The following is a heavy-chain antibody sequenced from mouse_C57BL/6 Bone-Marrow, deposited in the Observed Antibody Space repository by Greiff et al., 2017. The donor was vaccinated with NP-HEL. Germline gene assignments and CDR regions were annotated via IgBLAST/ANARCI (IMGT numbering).Heavy chain of an antibody. V-gene: IGHV3-6*01. CDR2: ISYDGSN. Sequence: EVQLQQSGPGLVKPSQSLSLTCSVTGYSITSGYYWNWIRQFPGNKLEWMGYISYDGSNNYNPSLKNRISITRDTSNNQFFLKLNSVTTEDTATYYCAREPSVYLYWYFDVWGTGTTVTVSS. J-gene: IGHJ1*03. D-gene: IGHD2-1*01. CDR3: AREPSVYLYWYFDV. CDR1: GYSITSGYY.